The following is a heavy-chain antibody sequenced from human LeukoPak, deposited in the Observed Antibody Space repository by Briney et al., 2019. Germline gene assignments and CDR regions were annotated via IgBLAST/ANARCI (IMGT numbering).Heavy chain of an antibody. Sequence: GGSLRLSCAASGFTFSSYAMSWVRQAPGKGLEWVSAISGSGGSTYYADSVKGRFTISRDNSKNTLYLQMNSLRAEDTAVYYCAKGPLVGATLVYYYMDVWGKGTTVTVSS. V-gene: IGHV3-23*01. CDR1: GFTFSSYA. D-gene: IGHD1-26*01. J-gene: IGHJ6*03. CDR3: AKGPLVGATLVYYYMDV. CDR2: ISGSGGST.